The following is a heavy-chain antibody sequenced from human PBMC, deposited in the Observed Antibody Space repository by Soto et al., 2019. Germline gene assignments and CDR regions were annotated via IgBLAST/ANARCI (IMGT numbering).Heavy chain of an antibody. V-gene: IGHV3-23*01. CDR1: GFSFSSYA. D-gene: IGHD4-17*01. J-gene: IGHJ5*02. CDR3: AKDPHGDYLLNWFDP. Sequence: GGSLRLSCASSGFSFSSYAMSLVRQAPGKGLEWVSAISGSGGSPHYADSVKGRFTISRDNSKNTLYLQMNSLRAEDTAVYYCAKDPHGDYLLNWFDPWGQGTLVTVSS. CDR2: ISGSGGSP.